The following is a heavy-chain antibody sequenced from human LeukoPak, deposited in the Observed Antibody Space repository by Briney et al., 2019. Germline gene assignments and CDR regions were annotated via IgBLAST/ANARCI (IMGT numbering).Heavy chain of an antibody. V-gene: IGHV1-18*01. CDR3: ATRHDFWSGSPDY. CDR1: GYTFTNYG. Sequence: ASVKVSCKASGYTFTNYGISWVRQAPGQGLEWMGWISAYNGNTNYAQKLQGRVTMTTDTSTSTAYMELRSLRSEDTVVYYCATRHDFWSGSPDYWGQGTLVTVSS. D-gene: IGHD3-3*01. J-gene: IGHJ4*02. CDR2: ISAYNGNT.